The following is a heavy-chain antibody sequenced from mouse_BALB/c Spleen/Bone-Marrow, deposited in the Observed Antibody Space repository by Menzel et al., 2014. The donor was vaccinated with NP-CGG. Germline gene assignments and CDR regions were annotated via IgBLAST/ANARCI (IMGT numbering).Heavy chain of an antibody. CDR2: ISNGSSTI. CDR1: GFTFSSFG. D-gene: IGHD2-4*01. CDR3: ARKGAMITHYYAMDY. Sequence: EVMLVESGGGLVQPGGSRKLSCAASGFTFSSFGMHWVRQAPEKGLEWVAYISNGSSTIYYADTVKGRFTISRDNPKNTLFLQMTSLRSADAAMYYCARKGAMITHYYAMDYWGQGTSVTGSS. J-gene: IGHJ4*01. V-gene: IGHV5-17*02.